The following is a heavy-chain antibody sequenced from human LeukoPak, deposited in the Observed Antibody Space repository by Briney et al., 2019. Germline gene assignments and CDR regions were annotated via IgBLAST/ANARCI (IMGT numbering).Heavy chain of an antibody. J-gene: IGHJ5*02. D-gene: IGHD2-2*03. CDR1: GGSFSGYY. V-gene: IGHV4-34*01. CDR2: INHSGST. Sequence: SETLSLTCAVYGGSFSGYYWSWIRQPPGKGLEWIGEINHSGSTNYNPSLKSRVTISVDTSENQFSLKLSSVTAADTAVYYCARGPTLDIVVVPAAHNWFDPWGQGTLVTVSS. CDR3: ARGPTLDIVVVPAAHNWFDP.